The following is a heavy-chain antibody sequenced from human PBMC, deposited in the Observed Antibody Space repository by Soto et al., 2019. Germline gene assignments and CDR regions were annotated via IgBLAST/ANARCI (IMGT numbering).Heavy chain of an antibody. CDR3: ATGPYCSGGSCYSRGAFDI. J-gene: IGHJ3*02. Sequence: ASVKVSCKVSGYTLTELSMHWVRQAPGKGLEWMGGFDPEDGETIYAQKFQGRVTMTEDTSTDTAYMELSSLRSEDTAVYYCATGPYCSGGSCYSRGAFDIWGQGTMVTVSS. CDR1: GYTLTELS. CDR2: FDPEDGET. V-gene: IGHV1-24*01. D-gene: IGHD2-15*01.